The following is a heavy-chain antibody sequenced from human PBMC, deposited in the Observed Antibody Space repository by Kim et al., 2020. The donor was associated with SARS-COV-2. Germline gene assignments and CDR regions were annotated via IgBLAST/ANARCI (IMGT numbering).Heavy chain of an antibody. CDR3: VAPYCSSTSCYSYYYYYGMDV. V-gene: IGHV3-30-3*01. Sequence: GGSLRLSCAASGFTFSSYAMHWVRQAPGKGLEWVAVISYDGSNKYYADSVKGRFTISRDNSKNTLYLQMNSLRAEDTAVYYCVAPYCSSTSCYSYYYYYGMDVWGQGTTVTVSS. D-gene: IGHD2-2*01. CDR1: GFTFSSYA. CDR2: ISYDGSNK. J-gene: IGHJ6*02.